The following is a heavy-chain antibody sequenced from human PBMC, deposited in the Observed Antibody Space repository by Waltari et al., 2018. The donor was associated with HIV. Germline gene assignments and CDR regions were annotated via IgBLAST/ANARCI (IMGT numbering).Heavy chain of an antibody. J-gene: IGHJ6*02. CDR3: AREGGVSFPGAMDV. V-gene: IGHV1-69*04. Sequence: QVQLVQSGTEVKKPGSSVKVSCKTSGGTFITYDISCVRQAPGKGLEWMGKITPILSVPNYAQKFQGRITITADKSTRTAYMELTSLRSDDTAVYYWAREGGVSFPGAMDVWGQGTTITVSS. D-gene: IGHD3-10*01. CDR2: ITPILSVP. CDR1: GGTFITYD.